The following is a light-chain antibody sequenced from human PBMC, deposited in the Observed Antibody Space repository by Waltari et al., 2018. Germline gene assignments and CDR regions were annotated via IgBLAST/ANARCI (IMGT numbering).Light chain of an antibody. Sequence: ETVLTQSPVTLSLSPGEGATLSCKASQSVVSSLAWYQQKPGQAPRLLIYNASNRAAGIPARFSGSGSGTDFTLTISSLEPEDFAVYYCQQRSNWNTFGQGTKLEIK. V-gene: IGKV3-11*01. CDR2: NAS. CDR1: QSVVSS. J-gene: IGKJ2*01. CDR3: QQRSNWNT.